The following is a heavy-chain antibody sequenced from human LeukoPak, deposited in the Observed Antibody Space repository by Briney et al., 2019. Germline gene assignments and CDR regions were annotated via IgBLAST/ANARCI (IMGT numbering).Heavy chain of an antibody. D-gene: IGHD6-13*01. CDR2: IYSGGST. Sequence: GGSLRLSRAASGFTVSSNYMSWVRQAPGKGLEWVSVIYSGGSTYYADSVKGRFTISRDNSKNTLYLQMNSLRAEDTAVYYCARDPWQQLFDYWGQGTLVTVSS. V-gene: IGHV3-53*01. J-gene: IGHJ4*02. CDR1: GFTVSSNY. CDR3: ARDPWQQLFDY.